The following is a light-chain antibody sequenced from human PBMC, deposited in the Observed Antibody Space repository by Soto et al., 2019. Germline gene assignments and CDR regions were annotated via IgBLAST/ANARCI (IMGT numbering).Light chain of an antibody. CDR1: QSVSSN. V-gene: IGKV3-15*01. Sequence: EVVMTQSPATLSVSPGERATLSCRASQSVSSNLAWYQQKVGQAPRLLMYGASVRATGVPTRFSGSGSGTVFTLTISSLQPEDNATYYCQQYEDRPYTFGPGTKVDIK. CDR2: GAS. J-gene: IGKJ3*01. CDR3: QQYEDRPYT.